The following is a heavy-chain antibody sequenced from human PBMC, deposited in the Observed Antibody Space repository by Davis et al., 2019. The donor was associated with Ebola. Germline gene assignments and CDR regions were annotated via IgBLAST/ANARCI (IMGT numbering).Heavy chain of an antibody. V-gene: IGHV1-69*13. D-gene: IGHD5-18*01. Sequence: SVKLSCKASGGTFSSYAISWVRQAPGQGLEWMGGIIPIFGTANYAQKFQGRVTITADESTSTAYMELSSLRSEDTAVYYCASGEVQLWLQAYYYYGMDVWGQGTTVTVSS. J-gene: IGHJ6*02. CDR3: ASGEVQLWLQAYYYYGMDV. CDR1: GGTFSSYA. CDR2: IIPIFGTA.